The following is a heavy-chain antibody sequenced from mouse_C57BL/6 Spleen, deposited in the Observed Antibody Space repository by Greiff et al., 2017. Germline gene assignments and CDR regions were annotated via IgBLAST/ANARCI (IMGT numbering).Heavy chain of an antibody. CDR3: ASGDYEDWFAY. D-gene: IGHD2-4*01. Sequence: VKLQQPGAELVRPGSSVKLSCKASGYTFTSYWMHWVKQRPIQGLEWIGNIDPSDSETHYNQKFKDKATLTVDKSSSTAYMQLSSLTSEDSAVYNCASGDYEDWFAYWGQGTLVTVSA. J-gene: IGHJ3*01. CDR1: GYTFTSYW. CDR2: IDPSDSET. V-gene: IGHV1-52*01.